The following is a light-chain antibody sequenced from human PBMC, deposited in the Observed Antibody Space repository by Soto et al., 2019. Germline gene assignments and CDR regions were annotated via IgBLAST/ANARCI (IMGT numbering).Light chain of an antibody. CDR2: EVT. CDR3: SSYTTSSNRV. Sequence: SALTQPASVSGSPGQSIAISCTGSSSDIGIYKYVSWYQQHPGKVPKLIIYEVTNRPSGVSNRFSGSKSGNTASLTISGLQAEDEADYYCSSYTTSSNRVFGPGTKHTVL. J-gene: IGLJ1*01. CDR1: SSDIGIYKY. V-gene: IGLV2-14*01.